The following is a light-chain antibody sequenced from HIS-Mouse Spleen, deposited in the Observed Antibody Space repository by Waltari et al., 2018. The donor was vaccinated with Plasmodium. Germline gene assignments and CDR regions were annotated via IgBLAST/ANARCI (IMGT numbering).Light chain of an antibody. Sequence: SYVLTQPPSVSVSPGQTARTTRSGDALPKNYAYWYQQKSGQAPVLVIYEDSKRPSGIPERFSGSSSGTMATLTISGAQVEDEADYYCYSTDSSGNHRVFGGGTKLTVL. J-gene: IGLJ3*02. CDR1: ALPKNY. CDR2: EDS. V-gene: IGLV3-10*01. CDR3: YSTDSSGNHRV.